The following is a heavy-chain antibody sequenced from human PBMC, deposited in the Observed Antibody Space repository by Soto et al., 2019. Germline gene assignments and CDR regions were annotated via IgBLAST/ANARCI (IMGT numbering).Heavy chain of an antibody. CDR2: IYPSDSYT. J-gene: IGHJ6*02. V-gene: IGHV5-10-1*01. D-gene: IGHD6-6*01. Sequence: GESLKISCKGSGYSFTSYWISWVRQMPGKGLEWMGRIYPSDSYTNYSPSFQGHVTISADKSISTAYLQWSSLKASDTAMYYCARQEQLVVDYYYYGMDVWGQGPTIAVSS. CDR3: ARQEQLVVDYYYYGMDV. CDR1: GYSFTSYW.